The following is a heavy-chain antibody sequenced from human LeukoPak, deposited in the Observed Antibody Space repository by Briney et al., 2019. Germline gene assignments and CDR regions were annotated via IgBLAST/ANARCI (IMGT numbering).Heavy chain of an antibody. CDR3: ARETDDYVWGSYRYLGY. V-gene: IGHV3-23*01. D-gene: IGHD3-16*02. Sequence: GGSLRLSCAASGFTFSSYAMSWVRQAPGKGLEWVSAISGSGGSTYYADSVKGRFTISRDNSKNTLYLQMNNLRAEDTAVYYCARETDDYVWGSYRYLGYWGQGTLVTVSS. CDR1: GFTFSSYA. J-gene: IGHJ4*02. CDR2: ISGSGGST.